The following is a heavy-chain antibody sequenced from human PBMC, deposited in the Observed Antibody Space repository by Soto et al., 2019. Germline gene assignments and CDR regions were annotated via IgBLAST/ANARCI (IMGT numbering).Heavy chain of an antibody. Sequence: QVQLVQSGAEVKKPGSSVKVSCKASGGTFCSYAISWVRQALGQGLEWMGGIIPIFGTANYAQKFQGRVKITGDKSTSTAFMELGSLRSEDTAVFYWAGDLGYSRSVGAFDIWGQGTMVTVSS. CDR2: IIPIFGTA. D-gene: IGHD6-13*01. V-gene: IGHV1-69*06. CDR1: GGTFCSYA. CDR3: AGDLGYSRSVGAFDI. J-gene: IGHJ3*02.